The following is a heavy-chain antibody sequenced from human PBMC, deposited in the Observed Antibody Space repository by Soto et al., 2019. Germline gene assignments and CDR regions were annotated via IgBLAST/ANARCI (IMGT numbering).Heavy chain of an antibody. V-gene: IGHV1-69*01. CDR3: ARNMIGDCTNGVCLYGMDV. CDR2: IIPIFGTA. CDR1: GGTFSSYA. J-gene: IGHJ6*02. D-gene: IGHD2-8*01. Sequence: QVQLVQSGAEVKKPGSSVKVSCKASGGTFSSYAISWVRQAPGQGLEWMGGIIPIFGTANYAQKFQGRVTITADESTSTAYMELSSLRSEDTAVYYCARNMIGDCTNGVCLYGMDVWGQGTTVTVSS.